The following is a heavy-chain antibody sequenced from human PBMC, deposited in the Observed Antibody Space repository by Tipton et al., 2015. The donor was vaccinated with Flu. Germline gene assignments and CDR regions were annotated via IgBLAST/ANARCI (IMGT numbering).Heavy chain of an antibody. CDR1: GGSISSFY. D-gene: IGHD2-2*01. CDR3: ARDLGRPHSTRGNYYYGMDV. Sequence: TLSLTCTVSGGSISSFYWSWIRQPPGKGLEWMGNIYYSGSTNYNPSLKSRVTISVDTSKNQFSLKLSSVTAADTAVYYCARDLGRPHSTRGNYYYGMDVWGQWTTVTVSS. J-gene: IGHJ6*02. CDR2: IYYSGST. V-gene: IGHV4-59*01.